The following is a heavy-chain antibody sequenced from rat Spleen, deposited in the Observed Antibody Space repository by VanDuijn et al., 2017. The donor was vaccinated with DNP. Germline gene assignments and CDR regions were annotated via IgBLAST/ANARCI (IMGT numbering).Heavy chain of an antibody. CDR3: AKDTYDGTYYSYFAMDA. J-gene: IGHJ4*01. D-gene: IGHD1-12*02. Sequence: EVQLVESGGGLVQPGRSLKLSCAASGFTFRNYYMAWVRQAPPQGLEWLASISTGGANTYYRDSVKGRFTISRDNAENSVHLQMSSLRSEDTATYYCAKDTYDGTYYSYFAMDAWGQGTSVTVSS. V-gene: IGHV5-25*01. CDR1: GFTFRNYY. CDR2: ISTGGANT.